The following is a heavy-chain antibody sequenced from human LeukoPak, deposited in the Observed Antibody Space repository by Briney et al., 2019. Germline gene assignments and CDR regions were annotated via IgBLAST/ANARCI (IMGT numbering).Heavy chain of an antibody. CDR3: ARGKAKDYGDYYYYYYYMDV. J-gene: IGHJ6*03. CDR2: INHSGST. V-gene: IGHV4-34*01. CDR1: GGSFSGYY. Sequence: SETLSLTCAVYGGSFSGYYWSWIRQPPGKGLEWVGVINHSGSTNYNPSLKSRVTISVDTSKNQFSLKLSSVTAADTAVYYCARGKAKDYGDYYYYYYYMDVWGKGTTVTVSS. D-gene: IGHD4-17*01.